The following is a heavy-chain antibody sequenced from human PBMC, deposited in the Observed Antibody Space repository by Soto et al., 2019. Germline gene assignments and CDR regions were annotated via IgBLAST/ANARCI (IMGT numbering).Heavy chain of an antibody. J-gene: IGHJ4*02. V-gene: IGHV3-33*01. CDR1: GFSFSAYG. D-gene: IGHD3-22*01. CDR3: ARFYDNSAWPAF. Sequence: ESGGGVVQPGRSLRLSCVASGFSFSAYGMHWVRQAPGKGPEWVAVIWFDGSQKHYVESVKGRFTVSRDNSKDTLYLEMNSLRVEDTAVYYCARFYDNSAWPAFWGQGTLVTVSS. CDR2: IWFDGSQK.